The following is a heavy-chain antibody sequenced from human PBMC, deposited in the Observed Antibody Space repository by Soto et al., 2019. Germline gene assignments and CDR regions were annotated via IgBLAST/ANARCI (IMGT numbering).Heavy chain of an antibody. CDR1: GFTFSNYS. CDR3: ARDSSSAPFDY. D-gene: IGHD6-6*01. V-gene: IGHV3-30*04. CDR2: ISDDGNNN. J-gene: IGHJ4*02. Sequence: QVQLVESEGGVVQPGRSLRLSCSASGFTFSNYSMHWVRQTPAKGLEWVAVISDDGNNNFYADSVKGRFTISRDNSRNTLYLQMNILRPEDTAVYHCARDSSSAPFDYWGQGTLVTVSS.